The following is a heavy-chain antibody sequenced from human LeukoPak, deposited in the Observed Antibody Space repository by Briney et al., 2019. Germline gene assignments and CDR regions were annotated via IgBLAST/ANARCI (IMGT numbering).Heavy chain of an antibody. CDR3: ARARNDYDSNGFPLPDY. CDR1: GISFSSHG. J-gene: IGHJ4*02. D-gene: IGHD3-22*01. CDR2: IWYDGSNI. Sequence: GGSLRLSCAASGISFSSHGAHWVRQAPGKGLEWVAVIWYDGSNIYYADSVKGRFTISRDNSKNTLYLQMNSLRAEDTALYYCARARNDYDSNGFPLPDYWGQRTLVTVS. V-gene: IGHV3-33*01.